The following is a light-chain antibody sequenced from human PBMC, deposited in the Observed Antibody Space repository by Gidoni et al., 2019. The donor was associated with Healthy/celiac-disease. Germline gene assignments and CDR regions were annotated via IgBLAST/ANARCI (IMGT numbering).Light chain of an antibody. CDR1: QSISSY. Sequence: DIQMTQSPSSLSASVGDRVTITCRARQSISSYLNWYQQKPVKAPKLLIYAASSLQSGVPSRFSGSGSGTDVTLTISSLQPEDFATYYCQQSYSTPLTFGGGTKVEIK. V-gene: IGKV1-39*01. CDR2: AAS. J-gene: IGKJ4*01. CDR3: QQSYSTPLT.